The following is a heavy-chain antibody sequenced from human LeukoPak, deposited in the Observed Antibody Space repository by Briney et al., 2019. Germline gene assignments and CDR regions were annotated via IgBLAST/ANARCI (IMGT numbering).Heavy chain of an antibody. CDR3: AGDPRDYGDYWFDP. J-gene: IGHJ5*02. CDR1: GFTFSSYA. Sequence: PGGSLRLSCAASGFTFSSYAMHWVRQAPGKGLEWVAVISYDGSNKYYADSVKGRFTISRDNSKNTLYLQMNSLRAEDTAVYYCAGDPRDYGDYWFDPWGQGTLVTVSS. CDR2: ISYDGSNK. D-gene: IGHD4-17*01. V-gene: IGHV3-30-3*01.